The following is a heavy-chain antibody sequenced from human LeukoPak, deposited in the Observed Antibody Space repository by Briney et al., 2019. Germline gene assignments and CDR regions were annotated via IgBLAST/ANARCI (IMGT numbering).Heavy chain of an antibody. J-gene: IGHJ4*02. D-gene: IGHD6-13*01. CDR1: GFTFDDHV. Sequence: GRSLRLSCAASGFTFDDHVMHWVRQAPGKALEWVSGISRNSGRIGHADSVKGRFTISRDNAKNSLYLQMNSLRPEDTALYYCVKDIGVEAADRIDYWGQGTLVTVSS. CDR3: VKDIGVEAADRIDY. CDR2: ISRNSGRI. V-gene: IGHV3-9*01.